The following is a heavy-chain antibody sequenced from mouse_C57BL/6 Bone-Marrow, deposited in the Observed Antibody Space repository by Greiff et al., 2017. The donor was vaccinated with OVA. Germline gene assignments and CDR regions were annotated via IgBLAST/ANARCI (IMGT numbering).Heavy chain of an antibody. CDR2: IYPGNSDT. CDR1: GYTFTSYW. J-gene: IGHJ2*01. V-gene: IGHV1-5*01. D-gene: IGHD3-2*02. Sequence: VQLKQSGTVLARPGASVKMSCKTSGYTFTSYWMHWVKQRPGQGLEWIGAIYPGNSDTSYNQKFKGKAKLTAVTSASTAYMELSSLTNEDSAVYYCASRQLSQYYFDYWGQGTTLTVSS. CDR3: ASRQLSQYYFDY.